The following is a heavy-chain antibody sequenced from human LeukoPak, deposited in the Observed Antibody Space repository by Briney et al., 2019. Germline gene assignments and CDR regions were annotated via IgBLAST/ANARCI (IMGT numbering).Heavy chain of an antibody. V-gene: IGHV1-46*01. Sequence: ASVKVSCKASGYTFTSYYMHWVRQAPGQGLEWMGIINPSGGSTSYAQKFQGRVTMTRDMSTSTVYMELSSLRSEDTAVYYCARDWGCSSTSCSVEGIYYYYMDVWGKGTTVTVSS. D-gene: IGHD2-2*01. CDR3: ARDWGCSSTSCSVEGIYYYYMDV. CDR2: INPSGGST. J-gene: IGHJ6*03. CDR1: GYTFTSYY.